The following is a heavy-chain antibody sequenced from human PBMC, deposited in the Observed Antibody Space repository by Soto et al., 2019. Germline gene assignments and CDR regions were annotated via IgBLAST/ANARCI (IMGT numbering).Heavy chain of an antibody. D-gene: IGHD3-22*01. V-gene: IGHV4-39*01. J-gene: IGHJ4*02. CDR1: GDSISSSTHY. CDR2: MFYSGNT. CDR3: VSPEGYYDSSGYTLDY. Sequence: SETLSLTCTVSGDSISSSTHYWGWIRQPPGKGLEWIGSMFYSGNTYYNPSLKSRVTLSIDTSKNQFSLKLNSVTAADTAVYYCVSPEGYYDSSGYTLDYWGQGTLVTVS.